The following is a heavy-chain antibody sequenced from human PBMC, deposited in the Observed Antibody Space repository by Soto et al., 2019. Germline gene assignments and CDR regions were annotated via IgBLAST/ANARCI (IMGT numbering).Heavy chain of an antibody. V-gene: IGHV4-30-2*01. CDR3: ARVNRVVRVLGFDY. J-gene: IGHJ4*02. D-gene: IGHD3-22*01. CDR1: GGSISSGGYS. CDR2: IYHSGTT. Sequence: SETLSLTCAVSGGSISSGGYSWSWIRQPPGKGLEWIGYIYHSGTTYYNPSLKSRVTTSVDTSKNQFSLKLSSVTAADTAVYYCARVNRVVRVLGFDYWGQGTLVTVSS.